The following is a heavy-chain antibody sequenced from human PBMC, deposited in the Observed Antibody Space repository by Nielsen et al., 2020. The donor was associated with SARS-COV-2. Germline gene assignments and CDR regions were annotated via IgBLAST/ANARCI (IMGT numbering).Heavy chain of an antibody. V-gene: IGHV3-23*01. Sequence: GGSLRLSCAASGFTFNIYAMAWVRRAPGRGLQWVTGVSASSGSTYYTDSVKGRFSISRDNSKNTLFLQMHSLRVEDTALYYCAKDGVVRGDALDLWGQGTMVTVSS. CDR2: VSASSGST. J-gene: IGHJ3*01. CDR3: AKDGVVRGDALDL. CDR1: GFTFNIYA. D-gene: IGHD3-10*01.